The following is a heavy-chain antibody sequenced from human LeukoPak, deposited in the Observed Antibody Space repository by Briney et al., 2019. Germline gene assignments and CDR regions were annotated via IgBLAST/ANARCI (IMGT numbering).Heavy chain of an antibody. D-gene: IGHD1-14*01. CDR2: ISGSGGST. Sequence: GGSLRLSCAASGFTFSSYAMSWVRQAPGKGLEWVPAISGSGGSTYYADSVKGRFTISRDNSKNTLYLQMNSLRAEDTAVYYCAKIRKYGPDAFDIWGQGTMVTVSS. CDR1: GFTFSSYA. CDR3: AKIRKYGPDAFDI. V-gene: IGHV3-23*01. J-gene: IGHJ3*02.